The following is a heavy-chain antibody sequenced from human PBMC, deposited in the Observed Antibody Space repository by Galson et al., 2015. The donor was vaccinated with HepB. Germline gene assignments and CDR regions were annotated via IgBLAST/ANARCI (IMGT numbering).Heavy chain of an antibody. Sequence: SETLSLTCTVSGGSISSSDYFWGWIRQPPGKGLEWIGSISYSGRTYYNPSLKSRVTISVDTSKNHFSLKVTSVTAADTAVYYCAGRVVVTDHDAFDMWGLGTMVTVSS. D-gene: IGHD2-21*02. CDR3: AGRVVVTDHDAFDM. CDR2: ISYSGRT. V-gene: IGHV4-39*02. CDR1: GGSISSSDYF. J-gene: IGHJ3*02.